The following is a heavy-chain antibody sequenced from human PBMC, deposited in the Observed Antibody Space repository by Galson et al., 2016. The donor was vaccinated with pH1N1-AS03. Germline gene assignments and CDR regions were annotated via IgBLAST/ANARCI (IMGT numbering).Heavy chain of an antibody. CDR3: AKGEAGRPHGLYDP. CDR2: INDRGNAP. J-gene: IGHJ5*02. CDR1: GFTLSNFA. V-gene: IGHV3-23*01. D-gene: IGHD6-6*01. Sequence: SLRLSCAASGFTLSNFAMSWVRQAPGKGLEWVSAINDRGNAPYYADSVTGRFVISRDNFKDTLFLQMDSLRAEDTALYYCAKGEAGRPHGLYDPWGQGTLVTVSS.